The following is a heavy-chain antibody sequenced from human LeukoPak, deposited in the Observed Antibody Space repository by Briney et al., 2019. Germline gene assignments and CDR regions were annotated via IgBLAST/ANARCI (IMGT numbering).Heavy chain of an antibody. CDR1: GGTFGSYA. J-gene: IGHJ5*02. D-gene: IGHD6-6*01. Sequence: SVKVSCKASGGTFGSYAISWVRQAPGQGLEWMGRIIPILEIANYAQKFQGRVTIIADKSTSTAYMELSSLRSEATAVYYCARDNPDYTSSSGWFDPWGQGTLVTVSS. CDR2: IIPILEIA. V-gene: IGHV1-69*04. CDR3: ARDNPDYTSSSGWFDP.